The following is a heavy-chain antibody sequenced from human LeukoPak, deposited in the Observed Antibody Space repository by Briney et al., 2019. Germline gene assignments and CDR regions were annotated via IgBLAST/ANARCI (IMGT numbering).Heavy chain of an antibody. D-gene: IGHD6-13*01. CDR3: ALIAVDWQQPFDY. Sequence: GGSLRLSCAASGFSFSRYTMSWVRQAPGKGLEWISYISSSTIIKYADSVKGRFIISRDNAKNSVYLQMNSLRAEDTAVYYCALIAVDWQQPFDYWGQGTLVTVSS. CDR1: GFSFSRYT. J-gene: IGHJ4*02. V-gene: IGHV3-48*01. CDR2: ISSSTII.